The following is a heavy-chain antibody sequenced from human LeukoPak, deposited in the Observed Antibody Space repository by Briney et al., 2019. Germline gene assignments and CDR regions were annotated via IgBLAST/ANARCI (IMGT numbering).Heavy chain of an antibody. CDR3: ARDRDSSSSFDY. CDR1: GFTFSSYW. D-gene: IGHD6-6*01. Sequence: PGGSLRRSCAAAGFTFSSYWMSWVRQAPGKGLEWVANIKQDGSEKYYVDSGKGRFTTSRDNAKNSLYLQMNSLRAEDTAVYYCARDRDSSSSFDYWGQGTLVTVSS. CDR2: IKQDGSEK. J-gene: IGHJ4*02. V-gene: IGHV3-7*05.